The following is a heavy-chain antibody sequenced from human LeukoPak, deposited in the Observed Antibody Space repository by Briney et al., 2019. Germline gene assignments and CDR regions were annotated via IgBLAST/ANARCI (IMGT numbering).Heavy chain of an antibody. Sequence: ASVKVSCKASGYTFTSYGISWVRQAPGQGLEWMGWISAYNGNTNYAQKLQGRVTMTTDTSTSTAYMELRSLRSDDPAVYYCARRDTSVGAFDIWGQGTMVTVSS. CDR1: GYTFTSYG. CDR3: ARRDTSVGAFDI. J-gene: IGHJ3*02. D-gene: IGHD4-23*01. CDR2: ISAYNGNT. V-gene: IGHV1-18*01.